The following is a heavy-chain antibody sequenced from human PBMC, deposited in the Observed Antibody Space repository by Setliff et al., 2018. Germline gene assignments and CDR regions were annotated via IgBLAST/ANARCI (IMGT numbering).Heavy chain of an antibody. J-gene: IGHJ4*02. V-gene: IGHV4-59*01. CDR1: GGSISTYY. CDR3: ARGGTFRYFDF. D-gene: IGHD5-12*01. CDR2: VYYSGTA. Sequence: SETLSLTCTVSGGSISTYYWSWIRQPPGKGLEWIGYVYYSGTANYSPSLRSRLTISVDTSKNQFSLKLRSVTAADTAVYYCARGGTFRYFDFWGQGAPVTVPQ.